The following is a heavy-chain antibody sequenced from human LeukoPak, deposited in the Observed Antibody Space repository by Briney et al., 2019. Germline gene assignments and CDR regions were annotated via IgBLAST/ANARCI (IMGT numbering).Heavy chain of an antibody. D-gene: IGHD1-26*01. V-gene: IGHV3-7*01. CDR3: ARDVGSGWFDP. J-gene: IGHJ5*02. Sequence: GGSLRLSCAASGFTFSSYWMSWVRQAPGKGLEWVANIKQDGSEKYYVDSVKGRFTVSRDNAKNSLYLQMNSLRAEDTAVYYCARDVGSGWFDPWGQGTLVTVSS. CDR1: GFTFSSYW. CDR2: IKQDGSEK.